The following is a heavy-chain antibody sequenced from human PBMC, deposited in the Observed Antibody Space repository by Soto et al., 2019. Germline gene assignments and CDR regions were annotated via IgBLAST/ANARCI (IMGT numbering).Heavy chain of an antibody. J-gene: IGHJ4*02. Sequence: GASVKVSCKASGGTFGSYAISWVRQAPGQGLEWMGGIIPIFGTANYAQKFQGRVTITADKSTSTAYMELSSLRSEDTAVYYCARARDSYYFDYWGQGTLVTVSS. V-gene: IGHV1-69*06. CDR2: IIPIFGTA. CDR3: ARARDSYYFDY. CDR1: GGTFGSYA.